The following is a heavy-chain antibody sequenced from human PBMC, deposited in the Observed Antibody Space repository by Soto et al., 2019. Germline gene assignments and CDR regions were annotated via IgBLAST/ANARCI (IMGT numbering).Heavy chain of an antibody. J-gene: IGHJ6*03. CDR1: GGSVSSGSYY. CDR2: IYYSGST. D-gene: IGHD2-21*02. CDR3: ARAVTKRRQGYHYYYYMHV. V-gene: IGHV4-61*01. Sequence: SETLSLTCTVSGGSVSSGSYYWSWIRQPPGKGLEWIGYIYYSGSTNYNPSLKSRVTISVDTSKNQFSLKLSSVTAADTAVYYCARAVTKRRQGYHYYYYMHVWGKGTTVTVSS.